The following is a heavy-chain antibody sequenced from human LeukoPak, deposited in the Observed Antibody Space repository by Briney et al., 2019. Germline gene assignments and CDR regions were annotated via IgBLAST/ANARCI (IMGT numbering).Heavy chain of an antibody. J-gene: IGHJ4*02. D-gene: IGHD3-22*01. Sequence: GGSLRLSCAASGFTFSSHAMSWVRQAPGKGLEWVSAISGSGGSTYYADSVKGRFTISRDNSKNTLYLQMNSLRAEDTAVYYCAKARYYYDSSGPTDYWGQGTLVTVSS. CDR3: AKARYYYDSSGPTDY. V-gene: IGHV3-23*01. CDR1: GFTFSSHA. CDR2: ISGSGGST.